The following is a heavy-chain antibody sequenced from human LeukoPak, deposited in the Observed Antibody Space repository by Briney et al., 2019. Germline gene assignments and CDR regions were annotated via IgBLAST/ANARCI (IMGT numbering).Heavy chain of an antibody. D-gene: IGHD2-15*01. CDR2: MYHSGSI. CDR1: GASISSGGYS. J-gene: IGHJ4*02. Sequence: SQTLSLTCAVSGASISSGGYSWSWIRQPPGKGLEWLGYMYHSGSIYYNPSLKSRVSISVDRSKNQFSLKLSSVTAADTAVYYCPRVSASGGSWGNFDYWGQGTLVTVSS. CDR3: PRVSASGGSWGNFDY. V-gene: IGHV4-30-2*01.